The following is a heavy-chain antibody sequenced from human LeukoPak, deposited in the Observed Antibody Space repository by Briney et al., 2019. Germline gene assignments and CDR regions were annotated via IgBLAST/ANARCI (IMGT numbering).Heavy chain of an antibody. Sequence: GGSLRLSCAASGFTFSSYGMHWVRQAPGKGLEWVAAIWYDGSNKYYADSVKGRFTISRDNSKNTLYLQMNSLRAEDTAVYYCARGTYYYDSSGYYLTDYWGQGTLVTVSS. J-gene: IGHJ4*02. D-gene: IGHD3-22*01. CDR1: GFTFSSYG. V-gene: IGHV3-33*01. CDR3: ARGTYYYDSSGYYLTDY. CDR2: IWYDGSNK.